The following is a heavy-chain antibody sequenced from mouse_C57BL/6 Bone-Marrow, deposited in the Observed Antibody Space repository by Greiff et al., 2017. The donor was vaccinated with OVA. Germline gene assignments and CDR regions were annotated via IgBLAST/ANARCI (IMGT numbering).Heavy chain of an antibody. Sequence: VQLQQSGAELVRPGASVKLSCTASGFNIKDDYMHWVKQRPEQGLEWIGWIDPENGDTEYASKFQGKATITADTSSNTAYLQLSSLTSEDTAVYYCTTFLYSPFAYWGQGTLVTVSA. D-gene: IGHD2-1*01. CDR2: IDPENGDT. V-gene: IGHV14-4*01. J-gene: IGHJ3*01. CDR3: TTFLYSPFAY. CDR1: GFNIKDDY.